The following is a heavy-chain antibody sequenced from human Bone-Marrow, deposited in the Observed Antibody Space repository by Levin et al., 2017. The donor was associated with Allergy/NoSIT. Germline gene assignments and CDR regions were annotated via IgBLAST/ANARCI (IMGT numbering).Heavy chain of an antibody. CDR2: ISSSSSYI. CDR3: ARDHIAAAGTGWFDP. CDR1: GFTFSSYS. V-gene: IGHV3-21*01. J-gene: IGHJ5*02. D-gene: IGHD6-13*01. Sequence: PGGSLRLSCAASGFTFSSYSMNWVRQAPGKGLEWVSSISSSSSYIYYADSVKGRFTISRDNAKNSLYLQMNSLRAEDTAVYYCARDHIAAAGTGWFDPWGQGTLVTVSS.